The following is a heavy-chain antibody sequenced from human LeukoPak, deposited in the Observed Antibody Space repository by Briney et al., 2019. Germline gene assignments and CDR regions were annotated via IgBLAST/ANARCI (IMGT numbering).Heavy chain of an antibody. Sequence: SETLSLTCTVSGGSISSYYWSWIRQPPGKGLEWIGYIYYSGSTNYNPSLKSRVTISVDTPKNQFSLKLSSVTAADTAVYYCARVGYSYGYFYYYYMDVWGKGTTVTVSS. J-gene: IGHJ6*03. CDR1: GGSISSYY. CDR2: IYYSGST. CDR3: ARVGYSYGYFYYYYMDV. D-gene: IGHD5-18*01. V-gene: IGHV4-59*01.